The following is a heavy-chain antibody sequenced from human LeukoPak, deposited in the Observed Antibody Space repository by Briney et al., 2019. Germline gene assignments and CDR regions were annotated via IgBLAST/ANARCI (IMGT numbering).Heavy chain of an antibody. CDR2: ISWNSKNI. D-gene: IGHD3-3*01. Sequence: PGGSLRLSCAASGFTFSSYSMNWVRQAPGKGLEWVSGISWNSKNIVYADSVKGRFTISRDNAKNSLYLQMNSLRAEDMALYYCAKGVTIFGVVITDAFDIWGQGTMVTVSS. V-gene: IGHV3-9*03. CDR3: AKGVTIFGVVITDAFDI. J-gene: IGHJ3*02. CDR1: GFTFSSYS.